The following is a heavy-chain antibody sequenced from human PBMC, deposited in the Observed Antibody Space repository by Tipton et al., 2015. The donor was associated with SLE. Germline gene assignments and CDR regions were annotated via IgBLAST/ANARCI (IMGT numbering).Heavy chain of an antibody. Sequence: TLSLTCTVSGASSSSHNWNWIRQTPGKGLEWICNINYNRDTNYHPSLKSRVTISVDTSKNQLSLKLTSVTAADTAVYYCARGSVVAEDFWGQGTLVTVSS. CDR2: INYNRDT. V-gene: IGHV4-59*11. CDR1: GASSSSHN. D-gene: IGHD2-15*01. CDR3: ARGSVVAEDF. J-gene: IGHJ4*02.